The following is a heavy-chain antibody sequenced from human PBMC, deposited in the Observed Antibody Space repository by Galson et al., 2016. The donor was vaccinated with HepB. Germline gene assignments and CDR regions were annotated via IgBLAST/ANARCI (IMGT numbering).Heavy chain of an antibody. CDR2: INPIAGTT. Sequence: SVKVSCKVSGYTFIIYYIHWVRQAPGQGLEWMGIINPIAGTTTYEQRFQGRLTLTRDTSTSTVYMDLSSLTSEDTAVYYCTRERGGHGYDYWGQGTLVTVSS. CDR3: TRERGGHGYDY. D-gene: IGHD2-15*01. J-gene: IGHJ4*02. CDR1: GYTFIIYY. V-gene: IGHV1-46*01.